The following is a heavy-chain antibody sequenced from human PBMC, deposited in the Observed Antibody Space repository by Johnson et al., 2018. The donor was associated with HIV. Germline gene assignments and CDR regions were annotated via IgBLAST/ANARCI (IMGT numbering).Heavy chain of an antibody. D-gene: IGHD3-3*01. CDR3: AAYYDFWSGSYTSGFDI. Sequence: QMQLVESWGGVVQPGRSLRLSCAASGFTFSSYAMHWVRQAPGKGLEWVAVISYDGSNQYYADSVKGRFTISRDNSKNTVFLQMNSLRPEDTAMYYCAAYYDFWSGSYTSGFDIWGQGTMVTVSS. V-gene: IGHV3-30*04. J-gene: IGHJ3*02. CDR2: ISYDGSNQ. CDR1: GFTFSSYA.